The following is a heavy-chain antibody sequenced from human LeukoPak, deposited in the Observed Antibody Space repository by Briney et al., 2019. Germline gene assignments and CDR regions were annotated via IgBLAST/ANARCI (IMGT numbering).Heavy chain of an antibody. Sequence: PGGSLRLSCAASGFTVSSFDMHWVRQPTGQGLEWVSTIGTASDTSYPGSVEGRFTLSRDNAKNSLYLQMNSLTAGDTAVYYCARGPPRGKYYYMDVWGKGTTVTVSS. D-gene: IGHD1-1*01. J-gene: IGHJ6*03. CDR1: GFTVSSFD. V-gene: IGHV3-13*01. CDR3: ARGPPRGKYYYMDV. CDR2: IGTASDT.